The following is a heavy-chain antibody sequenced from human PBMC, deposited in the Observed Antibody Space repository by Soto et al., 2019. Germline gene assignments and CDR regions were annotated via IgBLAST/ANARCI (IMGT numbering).Heavy chain of an antibody. Sequence: GGSLRLSCAASGFTFSSYSMNWVRQAPGKGLEWVSYISSSSSTIYYADSVKGRFTISRDNAKNSLYLQMNSLRAEDTAVYYCARDKAPAGRYYYYYMDVWGKGTTVTVSS. CDR1: GFTFSSYS. J-gene: IGHJ6*03. V-gene: IGHV3-48*01. CDR3: ARDKAPAGRYYYYYMDV. D-gene: IGHD3-10*01. CDR2: ISSSSSTI.